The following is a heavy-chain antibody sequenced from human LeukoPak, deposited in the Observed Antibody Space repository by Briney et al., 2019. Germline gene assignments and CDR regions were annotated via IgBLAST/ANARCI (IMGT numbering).Heavy chain of an antibody. V-gene: IGHV4-59*01. CDR3: ARGGYTYGFDAFDI. Sequence: PSETLSLTCTVSGASISSYYWGWIRQPPGKGLEWIGYKYYSGRTNYNPSLKSRVTISVDTSKNQFSLKLSSVTAADTAVYYCARGGYTYGFDAFDIWGQGTMVTVSS. CDR2: KYYSGRT. CDR1: GASISSYY. J-gene: IGHJ3*02. D-gene: IGHD5-18*01.